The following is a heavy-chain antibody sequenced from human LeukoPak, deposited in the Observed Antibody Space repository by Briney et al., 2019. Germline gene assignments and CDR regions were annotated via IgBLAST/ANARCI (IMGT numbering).Heavy chain of an antibody. CDR2: IHYSGRT. V-gene: IGHV4-59*11. J-gene: IGHJ5*02. D-gene: IGHD2-2*02. CDR1: GDSINNHQ. Sequence: SETLSLTCTVSGDSINNHQWSWIRQPPGKGLEWIGYIHYSGRTNYHPSLKSRVTISIDTSKNQFSLNMNSVTSMDTAVYYCARVQIVPPTIRFDPWGQGTLVAVSS. CDR3: ARVQIVPPTIRFDP.